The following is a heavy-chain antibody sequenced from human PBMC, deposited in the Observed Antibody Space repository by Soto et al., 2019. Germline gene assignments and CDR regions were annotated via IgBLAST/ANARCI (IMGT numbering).Heavy chain of an antibody. Sequence: WGSLRLSCAASRVTFSRDTMSWVRQAPGKGLEWVSAISGSGGSTYYADSVKGRFTTSRDNSKNTLYLQMNSLRAEDTAVYYCAKIYDILTGYYQPYFDYWGRGTLVT. CDR1: RVTFSRDT. D-gene: IGHD3-9*01. CDR2: ISGSGGST. V-gene: IGHV3-23*01. CDR3: AKIYDILTGYYQPYFDY. J-gene: IGHJ4*02.